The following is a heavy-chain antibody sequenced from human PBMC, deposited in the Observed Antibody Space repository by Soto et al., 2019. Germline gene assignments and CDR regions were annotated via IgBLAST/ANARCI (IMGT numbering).Heavy chain of an antibody. CDR1: GFTFSSYG. Sequence: QVQLVESGGGVVQPGRSLRLSCAASGFTFSSYGMRWVRQAPGKGLEWVAVISYDGSNKYYADSVKGRFTISRDNSKNTLYLQMNSLRAEDTAVYYCAKDLHGCGWRHSVYYMDVWGKGTTVTVSS. CDR2: ISYDGSNK. D-gene: IGHD6-19*01. V-gene: IGHV3-30*18. J-gene: IGHJ6*03. CDR3: AKDLHGCGWRHSVYYMDV.